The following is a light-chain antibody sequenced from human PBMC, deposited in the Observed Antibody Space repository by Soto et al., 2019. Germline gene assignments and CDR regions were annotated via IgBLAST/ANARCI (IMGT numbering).Light chain of an antibody. Sequence: EIVLTQSPATLSLSPGERATLSCRASQSVSSYLAWYQQKPGQAPRLLIYAASSRATGIPARFSGSGSGTDFTLTISSLEPEDFAAYYCQLRSNWPPTWTFGQGTKVEIK. CDR3: QLRSNWPPTWT. J-gene: IGKJ1*01. V-gene: IGKV3-11*01. CDR2: AAS. CDR1: QSVSSY.